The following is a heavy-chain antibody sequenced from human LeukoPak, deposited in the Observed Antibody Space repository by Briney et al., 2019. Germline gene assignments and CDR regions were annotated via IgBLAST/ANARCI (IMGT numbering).Heavy chain of an antibody. Sequence: GGSLRLSCAASGFTFSTYGMHWVRQAPGKGLEWVAVIWHDGSNKYYGESVKDRFTISRADSENTLYLHMNSLTAEDTAVYYCARDLGDRSTGYYSDYWGQGTLVNVSS. V-gene: IGHV3-33*01. CDR3: ARDLGDRSTGYYSDY. CDR1: GFTFSTYG. J-gene: IGHJ4*02. CDR2: IWHDGSNK. D-gene: IGHD6-13*01.